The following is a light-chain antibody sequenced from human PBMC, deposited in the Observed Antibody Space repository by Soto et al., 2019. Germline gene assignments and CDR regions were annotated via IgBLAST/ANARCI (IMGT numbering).Light chain of an antibody. Sequence: EIVLTQSPGTLSLSPGERATLSCRASQSVSSTYLAWYQQRPGQAPRVLMFGASSRATGIPDRFSGSGSGTDFTLTISRLEPEDSAVYYCQQYANSSYTFGQGTKLEI. CDR2: GAS. CDR1: QSVSSTY. J-gene: IGKJ2*01. V-gene: IGKV3-20*01. CDR3: QQYANSSYT.